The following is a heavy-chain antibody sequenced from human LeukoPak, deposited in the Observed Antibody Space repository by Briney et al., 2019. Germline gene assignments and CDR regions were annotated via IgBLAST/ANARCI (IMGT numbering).Heavy chain of an antibody. Sequence: GASVKVSCKASGYTFTSYAMNWVRQAPGQGLEWMGWINTNTGNPTYAQGFTGQFVFSLGTSVSTAFLQITSLKAEDTAVYYCARGPVGIAVAADYWGQGTLITVSS. D-gene: IGHD6-19*01. V-gene: IGHV7-4-1*02. CDR2: INTNTGNP. CDR1: GYTFTSYA. J-gene: IGHJ4*02. CDR3: ARGPVGIAVAADY.